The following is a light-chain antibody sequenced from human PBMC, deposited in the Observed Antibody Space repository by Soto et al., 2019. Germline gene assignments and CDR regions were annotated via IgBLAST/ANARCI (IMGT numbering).Light chain of an antibody. V-gene: IGLV1-40*01. J-gene: IGLJ1*01. Sequence: QSVLTQPPSVSGALGQRVTISCTGITSNIGAGYDVHWYQLLPGRAPKLLIYGSTNRPSGVPDRFSGSKSATSASLAITGLQAEDEAIYYCQSYDNTLSGPIYVFGTGTKVT. CDR2: GST. CDR1: TSNIGAGYD. CDR3: QSYDNTLSGPIYV.